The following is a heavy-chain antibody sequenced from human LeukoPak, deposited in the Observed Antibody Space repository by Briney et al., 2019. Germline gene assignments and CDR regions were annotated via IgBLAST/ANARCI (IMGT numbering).Heavy chain of an antibody. CDR1: GFTVSNNY. V-gene: IGHV3-66*01. Sequence: AGGSLRLSCAASGFTVSNNYMSWVRQAPGRLEWLSVTYSGKTQYADSVKGRFTISRDDSNNTLDLQVNSLRAEDKDIYYCVRVQFLWGRGTGVSVSS. D-gene: IGHD2/OR15-2a*01. CDR2: TYSGKT. CDR3: VRVQFL. J-gene: IGHJ4*03.